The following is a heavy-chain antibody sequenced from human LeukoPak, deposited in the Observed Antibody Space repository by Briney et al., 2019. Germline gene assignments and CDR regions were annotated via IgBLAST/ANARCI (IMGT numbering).Heavy chain of an antibody. Sequence: GGSLRLSCVASGFTFSRFAMSWVRQAPGKGLEWVSGISGTGSSTYYADSVKGRLAISRDNSKNTLYLQMHSLRADDTAVYYCAKKIKAAHYSSGCFDYWGQGALVTVSS. CDR3: AKKIKAAHYSSGCFDY. J-gene: IGHJ4*02. V-gene: IGHV3-23*01. D-gene: IGHD6-19*01. CDR1: GFTFSRFA. CDR2: ISGTGSST.